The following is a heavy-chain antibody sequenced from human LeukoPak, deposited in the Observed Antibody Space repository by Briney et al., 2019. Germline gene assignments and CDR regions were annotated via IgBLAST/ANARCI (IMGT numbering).Heavy chain of an antibody. V-gene: IGHV4-59*01. D-gene: IGHD3-22*01. CDR3: ARARHYYDSSGYYPYFDY. CDR2: IYYNGST. CDR1: GGSISSYY. J-gene: IGHJ4*02. Sequence: SETLSLTCTVSGGSISSYYWSWIRQPPGKGLEWIGCIYYNGSTNYNPSLKSRVTISVDTSKNQFSLKLSSVTAADTAVYYCARARHYYDSSGYYPYFDYWGQGTLVTVSS.